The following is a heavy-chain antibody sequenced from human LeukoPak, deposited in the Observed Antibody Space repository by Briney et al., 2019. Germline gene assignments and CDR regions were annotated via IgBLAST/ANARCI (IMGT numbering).Heavy chain of an antibody. D-gene: IGHD1-26*01. CDR1: GASINSGGYY. V-gene: IGHV4-31*03. CDR2: IHHSGTI. CDR3: ARVGRHTHWYDS. J-gene: IGHJ5*01. Sequence: SQTLSLTCTVSGASINSGGYYWTWIRQRPGKGLEWIGYIHHSGTIYYNPSLKSRLNIFIETSKNQFSLRLTSVTAADTALYHCARVGRHTHWYDSWGQGTLVTVSS.